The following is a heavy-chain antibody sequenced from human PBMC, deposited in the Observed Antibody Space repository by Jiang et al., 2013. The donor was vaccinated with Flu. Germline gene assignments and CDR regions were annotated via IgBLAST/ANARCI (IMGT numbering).Heavy chain of an antibody. CDR3: ARGSGYYDDSGPPGV. J-gene: IGHJ4*02. V-gene: IGHV1-46*01. Sequence: VRQAPGQGLEWMGIINPSGGSTSYAQKFQGRVTMTRDTSTSTVYMELSSLRSEDTAVYYCARGSGYYDDSGPPGVWGQGTLVTVSS. D-gene: IGHD3-22*01. CDR2: INPSGGST.